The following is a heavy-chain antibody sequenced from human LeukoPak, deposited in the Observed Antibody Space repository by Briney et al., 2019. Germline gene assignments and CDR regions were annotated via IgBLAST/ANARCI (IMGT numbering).Heavy chain of an antibody. CDR1: GFTFSSYA. V-gene: IGHV3-30-3*01. Sequence: TGKSLRLSCVASGFTFSSYAMHWVRQAPGKGLEWVVFISDDGSNKYYADSVKGRFTISRDNSKNTLYLQMNSLRVEDTAVYYCARDRVLEWSGWFDPWGQGTLVTVSS. CDR3: ARDRVLEWSGWFDP. J-gene: IGHJ5*02. D-gene: IGHD3-3*01. CDR2: ISDDGSNK.